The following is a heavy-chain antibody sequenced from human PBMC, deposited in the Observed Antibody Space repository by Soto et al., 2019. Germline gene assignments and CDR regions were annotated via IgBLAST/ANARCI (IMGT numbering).Heavy chain of an antibody. CDR2: ISGSSDST. J-gene: IGHJ4*02. CDR1: GFTFSSYA. CDR3: AKSPYGGAWYYFDH. V-gene: IGHV3-23*01. D-gene: IGHD6-19*01. Sequence: EVQLLESGGGLVQPGGSLRLSCAASGFTFSSYAMSWVRQAPGKGLEWVSGISGSSDSTYYIDAVKGRFTISRDNSKNTQYLQMNSLRAEDTALYYCAKSPYGGAWYYFDHWGQGTLVTVSS.